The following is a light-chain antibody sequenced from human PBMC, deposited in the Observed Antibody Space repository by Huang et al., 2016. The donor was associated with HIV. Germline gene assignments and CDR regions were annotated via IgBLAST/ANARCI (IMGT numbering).Light chain of an antibody. V-gene: IGKV3-15*01. J-gene: IGKJ2*01. CDR3: QHYNKWPPA. CDR1: QSIDTN. Sequence: EVVLTQSPATLSVSPGERATLSCGASQSIDTNLAWYQQKPGQSPRLLIFGASTRATGIPARFGGSGSGIEFTLTISSLQSEDFAIYYCQHYNKWPPAFGQGTKLEIK. CDR2: GAS.